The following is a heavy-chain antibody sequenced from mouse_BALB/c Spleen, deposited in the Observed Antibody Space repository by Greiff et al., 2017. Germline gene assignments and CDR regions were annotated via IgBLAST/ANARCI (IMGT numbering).Heavy chain of an antibody. CDR1: GYSFTSYW. V-gene: IGHV1-5*01. CDR2: IYPGNSDT. J-gene: IGHJ1*01. D-gene: IGHD1-1*01. Sequence: EVKLQESGTVLARPGASVKMSCKASGYSFTSYWMHWVKQRPGQGLEWIGAIYPGNSDTSYNQKFKGKAKLTAVTSTSTAYMELSSLTNEDSAVYYCTRSGSSYWYFDVWGAGTTVTVSS. CDR3: TRSGSSYWYFDV.